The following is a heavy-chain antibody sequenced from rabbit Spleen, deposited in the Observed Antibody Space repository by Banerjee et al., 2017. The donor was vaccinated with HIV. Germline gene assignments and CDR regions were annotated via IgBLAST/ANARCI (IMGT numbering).Heavy chain of an antibody. V-gene: IGHV1S40*01. CDR2: IDVVKSGTT. Sequence: QSLEESGGDLVKPGASLTLTCTASRFSFSSSYYMCWVRQAPGKGLEWIACIDVVKSGTTYYETWAKGRFTISKTSSTTVTLQVTSLTAADTATYFCTRDDGSGHYIDGYFNLWGQGTLVAVS. J-gene: IGHJ4*01. D-gene: IGHD1-1*01. CDR3: TRDDGSGHYIDGYFNL. CDR1: RFSFSSSYY.